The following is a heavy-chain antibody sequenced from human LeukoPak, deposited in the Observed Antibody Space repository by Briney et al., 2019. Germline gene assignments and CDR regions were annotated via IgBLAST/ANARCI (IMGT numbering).Heavy chain of an antibody. CDR3: ARGVATSYYGPGSNDYYYGMDV. J-gene: IGHJ6*02. CDR2: IIPIFATA. Sequence: SVKVSCKASGGTFSTYAISWVRQAPGQGLEWMGGIIPIFATANYAQKFQGRVTIIADESTSAAYMELSSLRSEDTAVYYCARGVATSYYGPGSNDYYYGMDVWGQGTTVTVSS. D-gene: IGHD3-10*01. CDR1: GGTFSTYA. V-gene: IGHV1-69*13.